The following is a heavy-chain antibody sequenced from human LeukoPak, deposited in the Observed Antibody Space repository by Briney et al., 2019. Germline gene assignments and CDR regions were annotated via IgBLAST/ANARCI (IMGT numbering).Heavy chain of an antibody. Sequence: PSETLSLTCAVYGGSFSGYYWSWIRQPPGKGLEWIGEINHSGSTNYNPSLKSRVTISVDTSKNQFSLKLSSVTAADTAVYYCARVGRVAGRVHQTKPYDYWGQGTLVTVSS. D-gene: IGHD6-19*01. CDR1: GGSFSGYY. CDR3: ARVGRVAGRVHQTKPYDY. V-gene: IGHV4-34*01. CDR2: INHSGST. J-gene: IGHJ4*02.